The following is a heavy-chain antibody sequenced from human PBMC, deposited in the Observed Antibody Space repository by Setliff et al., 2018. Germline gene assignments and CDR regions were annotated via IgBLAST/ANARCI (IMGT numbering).Heavy chain of an antibody. CDR3: ARVLGVDFQYYYLDI. Sequence: SVKVSCKASGGTFQNYGLTWVRQAPGQGLEWMGGIIPIFGTTNYAHSFKGRVTFTADDSTSTAYMDLSRLTSEGTAVYYCARVLGVDFQYYYLDIWGKGTTVTVSS. V-gene: IGHV1-69*13. CDR1: GGTFQNYG. D-gene: IGHD2-21*01. CDR2: IIPIFGTT. J-gene: IGHJ6*03.